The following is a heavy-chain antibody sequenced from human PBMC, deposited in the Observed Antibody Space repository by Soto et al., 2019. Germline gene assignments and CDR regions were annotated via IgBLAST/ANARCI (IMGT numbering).Heavy chain of an antibody. CDR1: GGTFSSYS. CDR3: AIEYSSSPPYYPIGY. D-gene: IGHD6-6*01. J-gene: IGHJ4*02. V-gene: IGHV1-69*13. CDR2: IIPIFGTA. Sequence: GASVKVSCKAPGGTFSSYSISWVRQAPGQGLEWMGGIIPIFGTANYAQKFQGRVTITADESTSTAYMELSSLRSEDTAVYYCAIEYSSSPPYYPIGYRGQGTLVTVSS.